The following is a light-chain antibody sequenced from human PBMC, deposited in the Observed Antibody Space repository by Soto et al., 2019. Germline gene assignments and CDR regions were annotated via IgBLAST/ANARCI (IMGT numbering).Light chain of an antibody. J-gene: IGKJ1*01. CDR2: GAS. CDR1: QSVSSSY. Sequence: EIVLTQSPGTLSLSPGEGATLSCRASQSVSSSYIAWYQQRPGQTPSLLIYGASTRATGIPDRFSGSGSGTHFTLTISRLEPGDFAVYYCQHFGDSPRVFGQGTKV. CDR3: QHFGDSPRV. V-gene: IGKV3-20*01.